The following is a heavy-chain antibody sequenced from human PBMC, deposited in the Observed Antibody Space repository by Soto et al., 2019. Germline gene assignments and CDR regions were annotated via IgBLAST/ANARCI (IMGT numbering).Heavy chain of an antibody. CDR2: ISYDGSNK. Sequence: HPGGSLRLSCAASGFTFSSYGMHWVRQAPGKGLEWVAVISYDGSNKYYADSVKGRFTISRDNSKNTLYLQMNSLRAEDTAVYYCAKDRSSGWPPGDFDYWGQGTLVTVSS. CDR1: GFTFSSYG. CDR3: AKDRSSGWPPGDFDY. J-gene: IGHJ4*02. V-gene: IGHV3-30*18. D-gene: IGHD6-19*01.